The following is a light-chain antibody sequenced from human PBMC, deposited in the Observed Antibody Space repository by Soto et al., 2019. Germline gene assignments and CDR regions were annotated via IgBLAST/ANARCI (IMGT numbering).Light chain of an antibody. J-gene: IGKJ2*01. V-gene: IGKV1-39*01. CDR3: QQSSNSPMYT. CDR1: QSIASY. Sequence: DIQMTQSPSSLSASVGDRVSITCRASQSIASYLNWFQLKPGKAPKLLIYAASSLQSGVPSRFSGSGSGIDFTLTISSLQPEDFATYYCQQSSNSPMYTFGQGTKLYVK. CDR2: AAS.